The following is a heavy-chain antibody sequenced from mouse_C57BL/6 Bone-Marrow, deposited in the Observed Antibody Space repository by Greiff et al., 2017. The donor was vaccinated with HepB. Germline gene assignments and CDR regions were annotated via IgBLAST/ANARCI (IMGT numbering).Heavy chain of an antibody. CDR3: TTLLLLRNAMDY. Sequence: EVKLQESGAELVRPGASVKLSCTASGFNIKDDYMHWVKQRPEQGLEWIGWIDPENGDTEYASKFQGKATITADTSSNTAYLQLSSLTSEDTAVYYWTTLLLLRNAMDYWGQGTSVTVSS. CDR1: GFNIKDDY. CDR2: IDPENGDT. J-gene: IGHJ4*01. V-gene: IGHV14-4*01. D-gene: IGHD2-1*01.